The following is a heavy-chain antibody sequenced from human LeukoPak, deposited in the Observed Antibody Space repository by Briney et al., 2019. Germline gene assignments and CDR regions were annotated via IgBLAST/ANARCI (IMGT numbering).Heavy chain of an antibody. D-gene: IGHD3-16*02. V-gene: IGHV3-30-3*01. CDR3: ARDGVIYSYYYYMDV. Sequence: GRSLRLSCAASGFTLSSYAIHWVRQAPGKGLEWVAVISFDGSSKFYADSVKGRFTISRDNSKNTLFLQMNSLRAEDTAVYHCARDGVIYSYYYYMDVWGEGTTVTVSS. J-gene: IGHJ6*03. CDR2: ISFDGSSK. CDR1: GFTLSSYA.